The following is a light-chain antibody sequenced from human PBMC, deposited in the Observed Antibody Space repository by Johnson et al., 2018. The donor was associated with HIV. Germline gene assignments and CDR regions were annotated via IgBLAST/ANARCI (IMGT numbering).Light chain of an antibody. Sequence: QSVLTQPPSVSAAPGQKVTISCSGSSSNIGNNYVSWYQQLPGTAPKLLIYDNDKRPSGIPDRFSGSKSGTSATLGITGLQTGDEADYYCGTWYTSLSDYYVFGTGTKVTVL. CDR3: GTWYTSLSDYYV. V-gene: IGLV1-51*01. J-gene: IGLJ1*01. CDR2: DND. CDR1: SSNIGNNY.